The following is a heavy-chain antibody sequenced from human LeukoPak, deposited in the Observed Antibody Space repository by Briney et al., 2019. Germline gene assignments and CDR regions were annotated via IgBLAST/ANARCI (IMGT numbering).Heavy chain of an antibody. CDR2: IYYSGST. CDR1: GGSISSYY. D-gene: IGHD6-19*01. J-gene: IGHJ6*03. V-gene: IGHV4-59*01. Sequence: PSETLSLTCTVSGGSISSYYWSRIRQPPGKGLEWIGYIYYSGSTNYNPSLKSRVTISVDTSKNQFSLKLSSVTAADTAVYYCATGNIAVAGYYYYYYMDVWGKGTTVTVSS. CDR3: ATGNIAVAGYYYYYYMDV.